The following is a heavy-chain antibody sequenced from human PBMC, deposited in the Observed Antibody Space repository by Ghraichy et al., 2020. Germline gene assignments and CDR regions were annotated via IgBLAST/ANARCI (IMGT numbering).Heavy chain of an antibody. CDR3: AKAAPRTVTVFGVVTLGDV. J-gene: IGHJ6*02. D-gene: IGHD3-3*01. Sequence: GGSLRLSCAASGFTFSSYAMSWVRQAPGKGLEWVSAISGSGGSTYYADSVKGRFTISRDNSKNTLYLQMNSLRAEDTAVYYCAKAAPRTVTVFGVVTLGDVWGQGTTVTVSS. V-gene: IGHV3-23*01. CDR1: GFTFSSYA. CDR2: ISGSGGST.